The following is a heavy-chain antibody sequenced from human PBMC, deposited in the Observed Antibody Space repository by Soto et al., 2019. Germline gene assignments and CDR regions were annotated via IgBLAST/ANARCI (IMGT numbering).Heavy chain of an antibody. CDR1: GYTFTSYG. CDR2: ISAYNGNT. J-gene: IGHJ4*02. V-gene: IGHV1-18*01. CDR3: ARDATGDFWSGYNLNDY. Sequence: QVQLVQSGAEVKKPGASVKVSCKASGYTFTSYGISWVRQAPGQGLAWMGWISAYNGNTIYAQNLQGRVTMTTDTSTSTAYLELRSLRSDDTAVYYCARDATGDFWSGYNLNDYWGQGTLVTVSS. D-gene: IGHD3-3*01.